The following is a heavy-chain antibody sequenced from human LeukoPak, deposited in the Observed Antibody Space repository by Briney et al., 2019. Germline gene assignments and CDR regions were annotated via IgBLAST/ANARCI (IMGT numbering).Heavy chain of an antibody. V-gene: IGHV3-23*01. D-gene: IGHD6-19*01. CDR1: GFTFSSYA. Sequence: GGSLRLSCAASGFTFSSYAMSWVRQAPGKGLEWVSAISGSGGSTYYADSVKGRFTISRDNSKNMLYLQMNSLRGEDTAVYYCAKLAVAGSDYMDVWGKGTTVTISS. J-gene: IGHJ6*03. CDR3: AKLAVAGSDYMDV. CDR2: ISGSGGST.